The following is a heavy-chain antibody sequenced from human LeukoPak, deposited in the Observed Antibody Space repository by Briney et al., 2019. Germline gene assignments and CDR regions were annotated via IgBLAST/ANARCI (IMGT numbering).Heavy chain of an antibody. V-gene: IGHV4-59*11. Sequence: PSETLSLTCNVSGASFGSHYWTWIRQTPDKRLEWIGYYFDTGSTDYNPSLKSRVTMSVDRSKNQFFMRLKSVTAADTAVYYCVRTGWELLTTWGPGTLVTVSS. CDR1: GASFGSHY. D-gene: IGHD4-23*01. CDR3: VRTGWELLTT. J-gene: IGHJ4*02. CDR2: YFDTGST.